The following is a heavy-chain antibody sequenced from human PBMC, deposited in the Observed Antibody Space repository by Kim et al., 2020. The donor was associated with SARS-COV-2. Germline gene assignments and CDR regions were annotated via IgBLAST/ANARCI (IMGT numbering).Heavy chain of an antibody. Sequence: ASVKVSCKASGYTFTSYGISWVRQAPGQGLEWMGWISAYNGNTNYAQKLQGRVTMTTDTSTSTAYMELRSLRSDDTAVYYCARELYCGGDCYIYGMDVWGQGTTVTVSS. CDR1: GYTFTSYG. CDR2: ISAYNGNT. V-gene: IGHV1-18*01. D-gene: IGHD2-21*02. CDR3: ARELYCGGDCYIYGMDV. J-gene: IGHJ6*02.